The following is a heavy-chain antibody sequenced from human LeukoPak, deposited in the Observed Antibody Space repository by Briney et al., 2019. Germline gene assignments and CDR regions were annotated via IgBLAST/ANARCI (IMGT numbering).Heavy chain of an antibody. CDR1: GFTFTSYT. CDR3: AKRPYGSGSYYESHFDY. CDR2: IGNNGGGI. V-gene: IGHV3-23*01. D-gene: IGHD3-10*01. Sequence: GGSLRLSCAASGFTFTSYTMYWVRQAPGKGLEWVSIIGNNGGGIHYADSVKGRFTISRDNSKNTLYLQMNSLRVEDTAMYYCAKRPYGSGSYYESHFDYWGQGTLVTVSS. J-gene: IGHJ4*02.